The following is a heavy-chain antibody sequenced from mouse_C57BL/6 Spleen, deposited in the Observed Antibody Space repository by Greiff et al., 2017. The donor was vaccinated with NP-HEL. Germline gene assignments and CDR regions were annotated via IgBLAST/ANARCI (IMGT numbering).Heavy chain of an antibody. CDR1: GYAFSSSW. J-gene: IGHJ1*03. Sequence: VQLQQSGPELVKPGASVKISCKASGYAFSSSWMNWVKQRPGKGLEWIGRVYPGDGDTNYNGKFKGKATLTADKSSSTAYMQLSSLTSEDSAVYFCARSPYGYDENWYFDVWGTGTTVTVSS. D-gene: IGHD2-2*01. V-gene: IGHV1-82*01. CDR3: ARSPYGYDENWYFDV. CDR2: VYPGDGDT.